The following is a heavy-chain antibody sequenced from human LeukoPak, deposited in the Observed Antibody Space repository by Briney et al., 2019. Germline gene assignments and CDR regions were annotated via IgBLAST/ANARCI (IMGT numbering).Heavy chain of an antibody. D-gene: IGHD4-17*01. J-gene: IGHJ6*02. CDR1: GGSISSYY. V-gene: IGHV4-59*01. CDR2: IYYTGST. Sequence: SETLSLTCTVSGGSISSYYLSWIRQPPGKGLEWIWYIYYTGSTNYNPSLKSRVTISIDTSKNQFSLKLSSVTAADTAVYYCARGDGVGDYGDYLDLGGLGFYYYGMDVWGQGTTVTVSS. CDR3: ARGDGVGDYGDYLDLGGLGFYYYGMDV.